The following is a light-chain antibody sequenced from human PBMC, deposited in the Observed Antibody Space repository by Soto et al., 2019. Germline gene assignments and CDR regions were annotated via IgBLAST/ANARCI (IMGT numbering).Light chain of an antibody. CDR3: QQYNSNSRT. V-gene: IGKV1-5*01. Sequence: DLQIPQSPPTLYASVGARVTMTYRASQSISSWFACYQQKTGKAPKRLIYDAASWGSGGPSRFCGGGAGTEFSLTIISLLQDHFFTDYCQQYNSNSRTFGQGTKVDI. J-gene: IGKJ1*01. CDR2: DAA. CDR1: QSISSW.